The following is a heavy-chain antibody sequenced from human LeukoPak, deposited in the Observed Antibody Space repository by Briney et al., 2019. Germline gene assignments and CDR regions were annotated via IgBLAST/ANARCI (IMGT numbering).Heavy chain of an antibody. V-gene: IGHV1-58*02. CDR3: ARERVTAMYY. D-gene: IGHD2-21*02. Sequence: SVKVSCKASGFTFTRSAMQWVRQARGQRLEWIGWIVVGSGNTRYAQKFQGRVTMTRDMSTSTVYMELSSLRSEDTAVYYCARERVTAMYYWGQGTLVTVSS. CDR1: GFTFTRSA. J-gene: IGHJ4*02. CDR2: IVVGSGNT.